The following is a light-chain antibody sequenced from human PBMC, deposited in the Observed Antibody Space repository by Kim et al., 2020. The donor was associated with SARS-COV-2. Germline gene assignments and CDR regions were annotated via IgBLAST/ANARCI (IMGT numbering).Light chain of an antibody. J-gene: IGKJ1*01. CDR2: GAS. CDR3: QQSYSSPPT. V-gene: IGKV1-39*01. Sequence: ASIGDRVTITCRASQSISRHFNWYQKRPGEAPKLLIYGASNLQSGVPSRFSGSGSGTDFTLTISSLQTEDFATYYCQQSYSSPPTFGQGTKVEIK. CDR1: QSISRH.